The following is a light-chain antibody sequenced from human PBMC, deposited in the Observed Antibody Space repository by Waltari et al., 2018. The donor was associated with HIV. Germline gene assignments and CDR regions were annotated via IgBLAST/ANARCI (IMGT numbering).Light chain of an antibody. Sequence: DIQMTQSPSYLYASVGDRVTITCRASRSVNTFLNWYQQKPGKAPKLLIYTASSVQTGVPSRFSGFGSGTDFTLTISGLRPEDSATYYCQQSYDNPRSFGQGTKVEV. J-gene: IGKJ1*01. CDR2: TAS. CDR3: QQSYDNPRS. CDR1: RSVNTF. V-gene: IGKV1-39*01.